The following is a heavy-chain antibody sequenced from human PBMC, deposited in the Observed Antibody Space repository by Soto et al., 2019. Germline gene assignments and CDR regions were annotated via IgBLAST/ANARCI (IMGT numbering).Heavy chain of an antibody. V-gene: IGHV3-15*01. CDR2: IKSKTDGGTT. CDR1: GFTFSNAY. Sequence: EVQLVESGGGLVEPGGSLRLSCAASGFTFSNAYMSWVRQAPGKGPEWVARIKSKTDGGTTDYVAPVKGRFTVSRDDSKNTLYLQMDSLTTEDNAVYYCLSAFHSWGQGTLVTVSS. J-gene: IGHJ4*02. CDR3: LSAFHS.